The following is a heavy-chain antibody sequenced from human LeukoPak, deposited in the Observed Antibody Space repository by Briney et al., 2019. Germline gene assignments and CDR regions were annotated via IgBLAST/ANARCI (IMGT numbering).Heavy chain of an antibody. Sequence: GGSLRLSCAASGFTFSSYAMSWVRQAPGKGLEWVSAISGSGGSTYYADSVKGRFTISRDNSKNTLYLQMNSLRAEDTAVYYCARDRLLEDRDYSYYYYMDVWGKGTTVTVSS. D-gene: IGHD1-1*01. CDR3: ARDRLLEDRDYSYYYYMDV. V-gene: IGHV3-23*01. CDR2: ISGSGGST. J-gene: IGHJ6*03. CDR1: GFTFSSYA.